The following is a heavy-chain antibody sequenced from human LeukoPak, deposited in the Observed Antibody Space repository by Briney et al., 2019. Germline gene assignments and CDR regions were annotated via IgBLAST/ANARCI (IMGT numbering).Heavy chain of an antibody. D-gene: IGHD3-10*01. CDR3: ASYYGSGSSAVDP. J-gene: IGHJ5*02. V-gene: IGHV3-74*01. Sequence: GGSLRLSCAASGFTFSSYWMHWVRQAPGKGLVWVSRINSDGSSTSYADSVKGRFTISRDNAKNTLYLQMNSLRAEDTAVYYCASYYGSGSSAVDPWGQGTLVTVSS. CDR2: INSDGSST. CDR1: GFTFSSYW.